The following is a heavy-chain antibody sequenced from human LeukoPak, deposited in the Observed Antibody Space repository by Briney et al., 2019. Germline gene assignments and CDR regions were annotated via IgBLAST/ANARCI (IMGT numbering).Heavy chain of an antibody. CDR2: TIPIFGTA. Sequence: SVKVSCTASGGTFSSYAIRWVRQAPGQGLEWMGRTIPIFGTANYAQKFQGRVTITTDESTSTAYMELSSLRSEDTAVYYCARDLSPYVVSDAFDIWGQGTMVTVSS. D-gene: IGHD3-10*02. J-gene: IGHJ3*02. CDR3: ARDLSPYVVSDAFDI. V-gene: IGHV1-69*05. CDR1: GGTFSSYA.